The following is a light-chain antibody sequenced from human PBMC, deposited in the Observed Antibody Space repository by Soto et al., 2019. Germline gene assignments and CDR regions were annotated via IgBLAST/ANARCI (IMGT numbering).Light chain of an antibody. Sequence: QSVLTQPPSASGTPGQRVTISCSGSSSNIGSNTVNWYQQLPGTAPKLLLYKNNQRPSGVPDRFSGSKSDTSASLAISGLQSEDEADYYCAAWDDSLNGRVFGGGTKLTVL. J-gene: IGLJ3*02. V-gene: IGLV1-44*01. CDR3: AAWDDSLNGRV. CDR1: SSNIGSNT. CDR2: KNN.